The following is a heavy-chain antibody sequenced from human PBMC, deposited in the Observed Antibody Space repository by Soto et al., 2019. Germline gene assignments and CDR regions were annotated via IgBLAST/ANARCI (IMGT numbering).Heavy chain of an antibody. V-gene: IGHV4-31*03. CDR3: ARWYYDSSGYVYGMDV. Sequence: LSLTCTVSGGSISSGGYYWSWIRRHPGKGLGWIGYIYYSGSTYYNPSLKSRFTISVDTSKNQFSLKLSSVTAADTAVYYCARWYYDSSGYVYGMDVWGQGTTVTVSS. J-gene: IGHJ6*02. D-gene: IGHD3-22*01. CDR1: GGSISSGGYY. CDR2: IYYSGST.